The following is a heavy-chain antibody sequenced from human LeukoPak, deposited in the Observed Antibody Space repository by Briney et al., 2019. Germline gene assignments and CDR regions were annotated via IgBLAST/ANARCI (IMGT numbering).Heavy chain of an antibody. V-gene: IGHV3-23*01. CDR2: ISGSGGST. CDR3: AREFTPIGSPSFDY. D-gene: IGHD3-10*01. Sequence: PGGSLRLSCAASGFTFSSYAMSWVRQAPGKGLEWVSAISGSGGSTYYADSVKGRFTIPRDNSKNTLYLQMNSLRAEDTAVYYCAREFTPIGSPSFDYWGQGTLVTVSS. CDR1: GFTFSSYA. J-gene: IGHJ4*02.